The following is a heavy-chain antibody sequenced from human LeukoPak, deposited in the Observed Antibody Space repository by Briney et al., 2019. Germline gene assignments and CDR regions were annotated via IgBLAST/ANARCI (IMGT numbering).Heavy chain of an antibody. D-gene: IGHD5-12*01. CDR3: VRGGYRGFDYEY. CDR1: GFSVTTNY. V-gene: IGHV3-53*01. Sequence: PGGSLRLSCAASGFSVTTNYMNWVRQAPGKGLEWVSVIYSGGSTHYADSVKGRFTISRDNAKSSLYLQMNSLRAEDTAVYYCVRGGYRGFDYEYWGQGTLVTVSS. CDR2: IYSGGST. J-gene: IGHJ4*02.